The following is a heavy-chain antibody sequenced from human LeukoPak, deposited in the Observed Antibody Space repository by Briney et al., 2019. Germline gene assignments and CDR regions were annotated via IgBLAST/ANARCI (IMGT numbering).Heavy chain of an antibody. CDR3: TGVSRSSWYDY. Sequence: KPGGSLRLSCAASGFTFSSYSMNWVRQAPGKGLEWVGRIKSKTDGGTPDYAAPVKDRFTISRDDSKNTLYLQMNSLKTEDTAVYYCTGVSRSSWYDYWGQGTLVTVSS. CDR2: IKSKTDGGTP. D-gene: IGHD6-13*01. J-gene: IGHJ4*02. CDR1: GFTFSSYS. V-gene: IGHV3-15*01.